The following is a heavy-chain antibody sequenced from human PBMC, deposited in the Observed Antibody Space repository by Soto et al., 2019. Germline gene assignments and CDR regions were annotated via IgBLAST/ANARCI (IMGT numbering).Heavy chain of an antibody. CDR1: GFTFSSYG. CDR2: ISYDGSNK. J-gene: IGHJ6*02. Sequence: LRLTCAASGFTFSSYGMHWGRQAPGTGLEWVAVISYDGSNKYYADSVQGRCTISRDNAKNTLYLQMNSLRAEDTAVYYCAKGYYGDPYYYYRMDVWGQGTKVTVSS. V-gene: IGHV3-30*18. CDR3: AKGYYGDPYYYYRMDV. D-gene: IGHD4-17*01.